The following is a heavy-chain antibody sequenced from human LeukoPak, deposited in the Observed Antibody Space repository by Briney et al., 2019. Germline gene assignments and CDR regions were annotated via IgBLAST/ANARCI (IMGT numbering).Heavy chain of an antibody. V-gene: IGHV3-33*01. CDR3: ARGGEQHFNWFDP. D-gene: IGHD6-13*01. J-gene: IGHJ5*02. Sequence: GGSLRLSCAASGFTFSSYGMHWVRQAPGKGLEWVTVIWYDGSNKYYADSVKGRFTISRDNSKNTLYPQMNSLRAEDTAVYYCARGGEQHFNWFDPWGQGTLVTVSS. CDR2: IWYDGSNK. CDR1: GFTFSSYG.